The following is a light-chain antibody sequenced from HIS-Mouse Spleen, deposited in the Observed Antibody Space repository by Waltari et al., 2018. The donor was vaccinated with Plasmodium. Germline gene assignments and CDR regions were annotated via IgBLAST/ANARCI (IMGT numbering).Light chain of an antibody. CDR1: SSDVGSYNL. V-gene: IGLV2-23*03. J-gene: IGLJ2*01. CDR3: CSYAGSSTVVV. Sequence: QSALTQPASVSGSPGQSITISCTGTSSDVGSYNLVSWYQQHPGKAPKLMIYEGSKRTSGVSNRCSGSKSGNTASLTISGLQAEDEADYYCCSYAGSSTVVVFGGGTKLTVL. CDR2: EGS.